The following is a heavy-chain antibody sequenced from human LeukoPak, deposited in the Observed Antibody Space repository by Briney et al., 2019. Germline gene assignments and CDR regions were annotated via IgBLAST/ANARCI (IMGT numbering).Heavy chain of an antibody. V-gene: IGHV3-30*18. CDR3: AKDSAYDSSGYLDY. D-gene: IGHD3-22*01. Sequence: GRSLRLSCAASGFTFSRYGMHWVRQAPGKGLEWVAVISYDGSNKYYADSVKGRFTISRDNSKNALYLQMNSLRAEDTAVYYCAKDSAYDSSGYLDYWGQGTLVTVSS. CDR1: GFTFSRYG. J-gene: IGHJ4*02. CDR2: ISYDGSNK.